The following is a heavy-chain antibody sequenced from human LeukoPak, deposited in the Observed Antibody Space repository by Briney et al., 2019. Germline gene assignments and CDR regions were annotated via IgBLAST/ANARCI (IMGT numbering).Heavy chain of an antibody. J-gene: IGHJ6*02. CDR3: ARDVGRLVDSSYYYYGMDV. D-gene: IGHD3-22*01. Sequence: PSETLSLTCTVSGGSISSYYWSWIRQPPGKGLEWIGYIYYSGSTNYNPSPKSRVTISVDTSKNQFSLKLSSVTAADTAVYYCARDVGRLVDSSYYYYGMDVWGQGTTVTVSS. CDR1: GGSISSYY. CDR2: IYYSGST. V-gene: IGHV4-59*01.